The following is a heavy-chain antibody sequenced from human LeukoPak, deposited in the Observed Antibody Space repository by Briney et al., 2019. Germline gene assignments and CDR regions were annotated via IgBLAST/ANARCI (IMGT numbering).Heavy chain of an antibody. Sequence: KPSETLSLTCTVSGGSISSYYWSWIRQPAGKGLEWIGRIYTSGSTNYNPSLKSRVTISVDTSKNQFSLKLSSVTAADTAVYYCARGADYYGSGSYIALFDYWGQGTLVTVSS. J-gene: IGHJ4*02. V-gene: IGHV4-4*07. CDR3: ARGADYYGSGSYIALFDY. D-gene: IGHD3-10*01. CDR1: GGSISSYY. CDR2: IYTSGST.